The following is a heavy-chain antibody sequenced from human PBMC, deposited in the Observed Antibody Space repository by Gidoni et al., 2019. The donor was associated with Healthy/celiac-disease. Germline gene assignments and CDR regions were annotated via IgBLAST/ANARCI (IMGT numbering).Heavy chain of an antibody. CDR1: GYTFTVYG. CDR3: ARHKSTYGEAGGAFDY. V-gene: IGHV1-18*01. CDR2: ISAYNGNT. Sequence: QLVQSGAEVKKPGPSVKVSCKAAGYTFTVYGISWARQAPGQGREWMGWISAYNGNTNYAQKLQGRFTMTTDTSKSTAYMEMRSLRSDDTAVYYCARHKSTYGEAGGAFDYWGQGTLVTVSS. J-gene: IGHJ4*02. D-gene: IGHD4-17*01.